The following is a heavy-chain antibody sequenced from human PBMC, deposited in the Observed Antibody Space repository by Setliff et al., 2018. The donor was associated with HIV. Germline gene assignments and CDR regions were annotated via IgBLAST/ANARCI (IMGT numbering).Heavy chain of an antibody. V-gene: IGHV4-59*01. CDR3: ARGGGSYERYYYYGMDV. CDR2: VYYNGNI. D-gene: IGHD1-26*01. J-gene: IGHJ6*02. CDR1: GGSLSDYY. Sequence: SETLSLTCTVSGGSLSDYYWSWIRQAPGKGLEWIGYVYYNGNINYNPSLRSRVTISVDTSKNQLSLKLSSVTAADTAVYYCARGGGSYERYYYYGMDVWGQGTMVTVSS.